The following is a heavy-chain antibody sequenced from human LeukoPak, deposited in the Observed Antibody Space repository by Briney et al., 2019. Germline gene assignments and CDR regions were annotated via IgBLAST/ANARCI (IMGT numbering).Heavy chain of an antibody. J-gene: IGHJ3*02. CDR1: EFTVNSNY. V-gene: IGHV3-66*01. Sequence: GGSLRLSCAASEFTVNSNYMIWVCQAPGKGLEWVSLIYSGGSTYNADSVKDRFTISRDNSKNTVYLQMNSLRAEDTAVYYCASRTTVTDADGFDIWGQGTMVTVSS. D-gene: IGHD4-17*01. CDR3: ASRTTVTDADGFDI. CDR2: IYSGGST.